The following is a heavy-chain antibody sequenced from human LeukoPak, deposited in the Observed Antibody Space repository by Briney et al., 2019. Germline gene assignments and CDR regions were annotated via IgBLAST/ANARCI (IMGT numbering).Heavy chain of an antibody. J-gene: IGHJ5*02. CDR1: GFTFSSYW. V-gene: IGHV3-7*01. Sequence: PGGSLRLSCAASGFTFSSYWMSWVRQAPGKGLEWVANIKQDGSEKYYVDSVKGRFTISRDNAKNSLDLQMNSLRAEDTAVYYCARDPVPYYYDSSGYYPWGQGTLVTVSS. CDR2: IKQDGSEK. D-gene: IGHD3-22*01. CDR3: ARDPVPYYYDSSGYYP.